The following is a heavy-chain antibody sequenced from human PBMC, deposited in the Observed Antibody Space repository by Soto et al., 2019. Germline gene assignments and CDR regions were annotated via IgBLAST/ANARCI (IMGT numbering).Heavy chain of an antibody. CDR1: GGTFSSYA. Sequence: ASVKVSCKASGGTFSSYAISWVRQAPGQGLEWMGGIIPIFGTANYAQKFQGRVTITADESTSTAYMELSSLRSEDTAVYYCASNYYDSSGRFDYWGQGTLVTVSS. V-gene: IGHV1-69*13. CDR3: ASNYYDSSGRFDY. CDR2: IIPIFGTA. D-gene: IGHD3-22*01. J-gene: IGHJ4*02.